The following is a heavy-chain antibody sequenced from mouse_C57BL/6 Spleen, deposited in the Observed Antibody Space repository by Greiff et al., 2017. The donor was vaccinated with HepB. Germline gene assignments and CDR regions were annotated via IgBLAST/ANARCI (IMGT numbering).Heavy chain of an antibody. J-gene: IGHJ3*01. Sequence: VQLQQSGAELVQPGASVKLSCTASGFNIKDYYMHWVKQRTEQGLEWIGRIDPEDGETKYAPKFQGKATITADTSSNTAYLQLSSLTSEDTAVYYCAYYYGSSPAWFAYWGQGTLVTVSA. CDR3: AYYYGSSPAWFAY. D-gene: IGHD1-1*01. CDR1: GFNIKDYY. V-gene: IGHV14-2*01. CDR2: IDPEDGET.